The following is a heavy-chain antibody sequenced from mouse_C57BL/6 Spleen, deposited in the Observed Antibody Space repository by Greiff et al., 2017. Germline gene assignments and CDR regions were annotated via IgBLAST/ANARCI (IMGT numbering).Heavy chain of an antibody. V-gene: IGHV3-1*01. D-gene: IGHD4-1*01. CDR1: GYSITSGYD. CDR3: ARGRNWEGAMDY. Sequence: VQLKESGPGMVKPSQSLSLTCTVTGYSITSGYDWHWIRHFPGNKLEWMGYISYSGSTNYNPSLKSRISITHDTSKNHFFLKLNSVTTEDTATYYCARGRNWEGAMDYWGQGTSVTVSS. CDR2: ISYSGST. J-gene: IGHJ4*01.